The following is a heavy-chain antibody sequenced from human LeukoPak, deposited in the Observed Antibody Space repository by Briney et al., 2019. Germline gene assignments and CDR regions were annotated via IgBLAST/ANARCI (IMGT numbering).Heavy chain of an antibody. CDR1: GFTFSSYA. V-gene: IGHV3-23*01. J-gene: IGHJ4*02. CDR2: ISGSGGST. CDR3: AKDLYDGYSDSSGYYGGFDY. Sequence: PGGSLRLXCAASGFTFSSYAMSWVRQAPGKGLEWVSAISGSGGSTYYADSVKGRFTISRDNSKNTLYLQMNSLRAEDTAVYYCAKDLYDGYSDSSGYYGGFDYWGQGTLVTVSS. D-gene: IGHD3-22*01.